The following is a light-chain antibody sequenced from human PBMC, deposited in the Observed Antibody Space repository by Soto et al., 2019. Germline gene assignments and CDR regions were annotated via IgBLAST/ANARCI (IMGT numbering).Light chain of an antibody. CDR3: QQYGSSQWT. CDR2: GAS. V-gene: IGKV3-15*01. J-gene: IGKJ1*01. CDR1: QSVSSN. Sequence: EIVMTQSPATLSVSPGERATLSCRASQSVSSNLAWYQQKPGQAPRLLIYGASTRATNIPARFSGSGSGTEFTLTITSLQSEDFAVYYCQQYGSSQWTFGQGAKV.